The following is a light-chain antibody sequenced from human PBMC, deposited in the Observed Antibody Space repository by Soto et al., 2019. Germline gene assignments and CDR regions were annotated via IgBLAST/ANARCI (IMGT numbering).Light chain of an antibody. V-gene: IGLV2-14*01. CDR1: SSDVGGYNY. Sequence: QSALTQPASVSGSPGQSITISCTGTSSDVGGYNYVSWYQQHPGKAPKLMIYDVSNRPSGVSNRFSGSKSGNTASLTISGLQAEDEADYSCSSYTSSSTDVFGTGTTVTVL. CDR3: SSYTSSSTDV. CDR2: DVS. J-gene: IGLJ1*01.